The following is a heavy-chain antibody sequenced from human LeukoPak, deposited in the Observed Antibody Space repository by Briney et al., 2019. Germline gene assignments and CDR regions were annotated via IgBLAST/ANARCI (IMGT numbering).Heavy chain of an antibody. V-gene: IGHV1-2*02. J-gene: IGHJ4*02. CDR1: GYTFTGYY. D-gene: IGHD3-10*01. CDR2: INPNSGGT. Sequence: GDSLKISCKGSGYTFTGYYMHWVRQAPGQGLEWMGWINPNSGGTTYAQKFQGRVTMTRDTSISTAYMELSRLRSDDTAVYYCARDYYGSGSYDYWGQGTLVTVSS. CDR3: ARDYYGSGSYDY.